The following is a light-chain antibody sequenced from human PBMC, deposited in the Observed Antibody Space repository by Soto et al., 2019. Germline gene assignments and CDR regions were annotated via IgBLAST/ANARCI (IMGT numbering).Light chain of an antibody. Sequence: QSVLTQPPSASGTPGQRVTISCSGSNSNIGSNAANWYQHVPGTAPKLLIHSDNQRPLGVPDRFSGSKSGTSASLAISGLQSEDAADYYCAAWDVSLNGLVFGGGTKVTVL. J-gene: IGLJ2*01. CDR2: SDN. CDR3: AAWDVSLNGLV. CDR1: NSNIGSNA. V-gene: IGLV1-44*01.